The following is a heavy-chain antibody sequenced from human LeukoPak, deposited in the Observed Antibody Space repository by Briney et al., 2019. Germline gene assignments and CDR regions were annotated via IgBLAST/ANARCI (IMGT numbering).Heavy chain of an antibody. V-gene: IGHV5-51*01. CDR1: GYNFTSYW. Sequence: MAGESLKISCKGSGYNFTSYWIGWVRQMPGKGLEWMGIIYPGDSDTRYSPSFQGQVTISADKSIITAYLQWSSLKASDTAMYYCARHPYYDLLAPFDPWGQGTLVTVSS. D-gene: IGHD3-9*01. CDR3: ARHPYYDLLAPFDP. J-gene: IGHJ5*02. CDR2: IYPGDSDT.